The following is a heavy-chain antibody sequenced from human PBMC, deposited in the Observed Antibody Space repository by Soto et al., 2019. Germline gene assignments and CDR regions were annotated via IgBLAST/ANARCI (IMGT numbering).Heavy chain of an antibody. Sequence: EVQLVESGGGLVQPGGSLRLSCAASGFTVSRDYMSWVRQAPGKGLECVSVIYARGDTYYADSVRGRFTISRDSSKNTLHLQMNSLRAEDTSVYSCARLHTSAGCYAFAYWGQGTLVSVSS. CDR1: GFTVSRDY. D-gene: IGHD2-2*01. CDR2: IYARGDT. J-gene: IGHJ4*02. CDR3: ARLHTSAGCYAFAY. V-gene: IGHV3-66*04.